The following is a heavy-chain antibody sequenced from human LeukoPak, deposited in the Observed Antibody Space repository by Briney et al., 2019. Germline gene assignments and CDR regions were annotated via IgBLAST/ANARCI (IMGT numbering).Heavy chain of an antibody. CDR2: ISSSNSFI. CDR1: GFTFSIYT. Sequence: KPGGSLRLSCAASGFTFSIYTMNWVRQAPGKGLEWVSSISSSNSFIYYADSVKGRFTISRDNAKNSLYLQMNSLRAEDTAVYYCAKFGEVYDFWSGYYFDYWGQGTLVTVSS. D-gene: IGHD3-3*01. J-gene: IGHJ4*02. V-gene: IGHV3-21*04. CDR3: AKFGEVYDFWSGYYFDY.